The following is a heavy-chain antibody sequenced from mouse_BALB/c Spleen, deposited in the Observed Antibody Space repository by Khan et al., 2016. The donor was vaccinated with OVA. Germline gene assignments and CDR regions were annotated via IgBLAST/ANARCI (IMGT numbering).Heavy chain of an antibody. V-gene: IGHV9-3-1*01. J-gene: IGHJ3*01. D-gene: IGHD2-1*01. CDR3: ARSNGNYCFAY. Sequence: QIQLVQPGPELKKPGETVKISCKASGYTLTNYGMNWVKQAPGKGLKWMGWINTYTGEPTYAEDFKGRIAFSLETSASTAYLQINNLKNEDTATYFCARSNGNYCFAYWGQGTLVTVSA. CDR1: GYTLTNYG. CDR2: INTYTGEP.